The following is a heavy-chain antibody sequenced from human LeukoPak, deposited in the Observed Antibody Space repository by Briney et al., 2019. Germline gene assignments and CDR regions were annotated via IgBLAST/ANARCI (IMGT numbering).Heavy chain of an antibody. J-gene: IGHJ4*02. CDR1: GGSFSGYY. V-gene: IGHV4-34*01. CDR3: ASPRNYYDSSAYLL. Sequence: SETPSLTCAVYGGSFSGYYWSWIRQPPGKGLEWIGEINHSGSTNYNPSLKSRVTISVDTSKNQFSLNLSSVTAADTAVYYCASPRNYYDSSAYLLWGQGTLVTISS. D-gene: IGHD3-22*01. CDR2: INHSGST.